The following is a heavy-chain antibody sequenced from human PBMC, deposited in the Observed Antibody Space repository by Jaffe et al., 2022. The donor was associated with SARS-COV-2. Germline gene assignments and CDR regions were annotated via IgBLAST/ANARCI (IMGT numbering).Heavy chain of an antibody. CDR1: GYTFTSYA. CDR2: INTNTGNP. J-gene: IGHJ6*02. Sequence: QVQLVQSGSELKKPGASVKVSCKASGYTFTSYAMNWVRQAPGQGLEWMGWINTNTGNPTYAQGFTGRFVFSLDTSVSTAYLQISSLKAEDTAVYYCARDLHPIVVVTDANYYYYGMDVWGQGTTVTVSS. V-gene: IGHV7-4-1*02. D-gene: IGHD2-21*02. CDR3: ARDLHPIVVVTDANYYYYGMDV.